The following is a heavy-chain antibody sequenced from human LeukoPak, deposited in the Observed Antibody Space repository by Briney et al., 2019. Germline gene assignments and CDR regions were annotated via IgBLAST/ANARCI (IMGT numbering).Heavy chain of an antibody. J-gene: IGHJ3*02. CDR1: GGSFSGYY. D-gene: IGHD1-26*01. CDR2: INHSGST. Sequence: SETLSLTCAVYGGSFSGYYWSWIRQPPGKGLEWIGEINHSGSTNYNPSLKSRVTISVDTSKNQFSLKLSSVTAADTAVYYCARVKRLGRWELLPGAFDIWGQGTMVTVSS. CDR3: ARVKRLGRWELLPGAFDI. V-gene: IGHV4-34*01.